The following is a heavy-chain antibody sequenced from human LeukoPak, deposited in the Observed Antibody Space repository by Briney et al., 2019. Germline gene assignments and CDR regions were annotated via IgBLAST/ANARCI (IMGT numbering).Heavy chain of an antibody. CDR1: GYTFTGYY. CDR2: INPNSGGT. D-gene: IGHD2-2*02. CDR3: ARDHYCSSTSCYNPGDYYYYYMDV. Sequence: ASVKVSCKASGYTFTGYYMHWVRQAPGQGLEWMGWINPNSGGTNYAQKFQGRVTMTRDTSISTAYMELSRLRSDDTAVYYCARDHYCSSTSCYNPGDYYYYYMDVWGKGTTVTISS. V-gene: IGHV1-2*02. J-gene: IGHJ6*03.